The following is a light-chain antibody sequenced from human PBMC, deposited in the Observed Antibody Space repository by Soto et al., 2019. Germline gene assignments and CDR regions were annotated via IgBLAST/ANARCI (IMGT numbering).Light chain of an antibody. Sequence: IVMNQSPRSLSVTPGEPASISCRSSQSLLHTNGYTYLNWYLQKPGQSPHLLIYLGSRRAPGVPERISGSGSGTDFTLTINTVEADDVGIYYCMQPLQTPGTFGQGTKV. J-gene: IGKJ1*01. V-gene: IGKV2-28*01. CDR1: QSLLHTNGYTY. CDR3: MQPLQTPGT. CDR2: LGS.